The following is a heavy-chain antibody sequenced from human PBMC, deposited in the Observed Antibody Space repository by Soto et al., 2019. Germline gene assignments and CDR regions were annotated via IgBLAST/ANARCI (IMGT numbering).Heavy chain of an antibody. CDR1: GYTFTSYV. Sequence: GSSVKVSCKASGYTFTSYVISWVRQAPGQGLEWMGWISAYNGNTNYAQKLQGRVTMTTDTSTSTAYMELRSLRSDDTAVYYCARANIGNHFLEEAIYGMXVWGKGTTVXVSS. J-gene: IGHJ6*04. CDR2: ISAYNGNT. D-gene: IGHD3-3*01. CDR3: ARANIGNHFLEEAIYGMXV. V-gene: IGHV1-18*01.